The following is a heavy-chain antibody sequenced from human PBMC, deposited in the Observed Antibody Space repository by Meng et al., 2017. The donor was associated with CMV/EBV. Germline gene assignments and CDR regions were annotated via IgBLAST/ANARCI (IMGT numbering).Heavy chain of an antibody. CDR3: ARGAAQLDYYYNYGMDV. CDR2: ISSSSSYI. V-gene: IGHV3-21*01. J-gene: IGHJ6*02. CDR1: GFTFSSYS. D-gene: IGHD6-6*01. Sequence: GESLKISCAASGFTFSSYSMNWVRQAPGKGLEWVSSISSSSSYIYYADSVKGRFTISRDNAKNSLYLQMNSLRAEDTAVYYCARGAAQLDYYYNYGMDVWGQGTTVTVSS.